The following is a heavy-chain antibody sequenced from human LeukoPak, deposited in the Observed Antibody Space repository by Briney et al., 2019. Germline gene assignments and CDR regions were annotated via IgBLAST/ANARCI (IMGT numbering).Heavy chain of an antibody. Sequence: SETLSLTCTVSGGSISSSSYYWGWIRQPPGKGLEWIGSIYYSGSTYYNPSLKSRVTISVDTSKNQFSLKLSSVTAADTAVYYCARDREDGYNSAFDYWGQGTLVTVSS. D-gene: IGHD5-24*01. J-gene: IGHJ4*02. CDR1: GGSISSSSYY. CDR3: ARDREDGYNSAFDY. CDR2: IYYSGST. V-gene: IGHV4-39*07.